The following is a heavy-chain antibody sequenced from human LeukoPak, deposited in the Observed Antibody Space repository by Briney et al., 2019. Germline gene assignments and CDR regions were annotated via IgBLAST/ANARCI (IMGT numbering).Heavy chain of an antibody. D-gene: IGHD3-3*01. CDR1: GGSISSSSYY. CDR3: AKEGDSLGYYGGSYY. J-gene: IGHJ4*02. CDR2: IYYSGST. Sequence: SETLSLTCTVSGGSISSSSYYWGWIRQPPGKGLEWIGSIYYSGSTYYNPSLKSRVTISVDTSKNQFSLKLSSVTAADTAVYYCAKEGDSLGYYGGSYYWGQGTLVTVSS. V-gene: IGHV4-39*07.